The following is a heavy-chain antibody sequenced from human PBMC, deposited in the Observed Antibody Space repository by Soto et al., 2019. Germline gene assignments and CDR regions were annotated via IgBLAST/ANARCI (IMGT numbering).Heavy chain of an antibody. V-gene: IGHV1-69*01. CDR3: ATRGYCSGGSCYPDFDY. D-gene: IGHD2-15*01. CDR2: IIPIFGTA. CDR1: GGTFSSYA. J-gene: IGHJ4*02. Sequence: QVQLVQSGAEVKKPGSSVKVSCKASGGTFSSYAISWVRQAPGQGLEWMGGIIPIFGTANYAQKFQGRVTITADESTSTDYMELSSLRSEDTAVYYCATRGYCSGGSCYPDFDYWGQGTLVTVSS.